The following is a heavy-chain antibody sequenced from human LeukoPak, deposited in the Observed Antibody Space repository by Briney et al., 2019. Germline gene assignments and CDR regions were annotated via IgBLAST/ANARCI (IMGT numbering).Heavy chain of an antibody. V-gene: IGHV4-39*01. D-gene: IGHD2-15*01. CDR1: GGSISSSSYY. CDR2: IYYSGST. J-gene: IGHJ4*02. CDR3: ARTVVVVAASQSFDY. Sequence: PSETLSLTCTVSGGSISSSSYYGGWMRQPPGKGLEWSGSIYYSGSTYYNPSLKSRVTISVDPSKNQFSLKLSSVTAADTAVYYCARTVVVVAASQSFDYWGQGTLVTVSS.